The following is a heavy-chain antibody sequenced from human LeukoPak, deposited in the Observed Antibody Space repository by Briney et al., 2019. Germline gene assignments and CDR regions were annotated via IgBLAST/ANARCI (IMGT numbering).Heavy chain of an antibody. D-gene: IGHD6-6*01. Sequence: SEILSLTCTVSGGSISSYYWSWIRQPPGKGLEWIGYIYTSGSTNYNPSLKSRVTISVDTSKNQFSLKLSSVTAADTAVYYCARRRSSSSGFDYWGQGTLVTVSS. CDR1: GGSISSYY. CDR3: ARRRSSSSGFDY. CDR2: IYTSGST. J-gene: IGHJ4*02. V-gene: IGHV4-4*09.